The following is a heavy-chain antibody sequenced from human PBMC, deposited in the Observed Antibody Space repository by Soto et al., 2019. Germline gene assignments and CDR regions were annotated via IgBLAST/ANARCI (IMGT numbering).Heavy chain of an antibody. D-gene: IGHD4-17*01. CDR3: ARLVTTVTERHIDY. CDR1: GGSISSGGYY. CDR2: IYYSGST. J-gene: IGHJ4*02. V-gene: IGHV4-31*03. Sequence: QVQLQESGPGLAKPSQTLSLTCTVSGGSISSGGYYWSWIRQHPGKGLEWIGYIYYSGSTYYNPSLKSRVTISVDTSKNQFSLKLSSVTAADTAVYYCARLVTTVTERHIDYWGQGTLVTVSS.